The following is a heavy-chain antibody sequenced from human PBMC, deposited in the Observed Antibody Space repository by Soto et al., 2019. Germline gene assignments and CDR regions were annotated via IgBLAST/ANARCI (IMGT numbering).Heavy chain of an antibody. CDR2: IDPSDSYT. V-gene: IGHV5-10-1*01. D-gene: IGHD3-10*01. CDR1: GYSFTSYW. Sequence: GESLKISCQGSGYSFTSYWISWVRQMPGKGLEWMGRIDPSDSYTNYSPSFQGHVTISADKSIGTAYLQWSSLKASDTAMYYCARYGSGSYHWFDPWGQGTLVTVSS. J-gene: IGHJ5*02. CDR3: ARYGSGSYHWFDP.